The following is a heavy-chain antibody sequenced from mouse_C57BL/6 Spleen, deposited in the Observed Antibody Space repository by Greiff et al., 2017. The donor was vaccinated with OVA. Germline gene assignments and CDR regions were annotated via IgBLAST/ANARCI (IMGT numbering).Heavy chain of an antibody. J-gene: IGHJ1*03. V-gene: IGHV5-17*01. CDR3: ARNYDYDAWYFDV. CDR1: GFTFSDYG. Sequence: EVKVVESGGGLVKPGGSLKLSCAASGFTFSDYGMHWVRQAPEKGLEWVAYISSGSSTIYYADTVKGRFTISRDNAKNTLFLQMTSLRSEDTAMYYCARNYDYDAWYFDVWGTGTTVTVSS. CDR2: ISSGSSTI. D-gene: IGHD2-4*01.